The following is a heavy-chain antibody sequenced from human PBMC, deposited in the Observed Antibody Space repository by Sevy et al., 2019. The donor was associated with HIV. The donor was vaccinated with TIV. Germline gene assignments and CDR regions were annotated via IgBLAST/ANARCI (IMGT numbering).Heavy chain of an antibody. CDR1: GFTFTSYS. D-gene: IGHD1-1*01. CDR3: ALERLSSNVAEYFQN. J-gene: IGHJ1*01. V-gene: IGHV3-30-3*01. CDR2: ISYDATNK. Sequence: GGSLRLSCAASGFTFTSYSMHWVRQAPGKGLEWVATISYDATNKHYADSVKGRFTISRDNSRNPLFLQMNSLRSEDTAVYYCALERLSSNVAEYFQNWGQGTLVTVSS.